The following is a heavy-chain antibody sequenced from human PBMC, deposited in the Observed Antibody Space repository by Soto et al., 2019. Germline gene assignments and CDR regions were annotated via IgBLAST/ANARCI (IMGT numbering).Heavy chain of an antibody. CDR3: ARDVSIVGATTHPPYYGMDV. J-gene: IGHJ6*02. D-gene: IGHD1-26*01. Sequence: ASVKVSCKASGYAFTSYAMHWVRQAPGQGLEWMGWINPNSGGTNYAQKFQGWVTMTRDTSISTAYMELSRLRSDDTAVYYCARDVSIVGATTHPPYYGMDVWGQGTTVTVSS. CDR2: INPNSGGT. CDR1: GYAFTSYA. V-gene: IGHV1-2*04.